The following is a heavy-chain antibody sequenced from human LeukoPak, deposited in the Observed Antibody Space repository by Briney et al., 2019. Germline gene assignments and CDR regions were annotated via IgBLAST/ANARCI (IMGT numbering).Heavy chain of an antibody. D-gene: IGHD3-22*01. CDR3: ARVGYYDSSGYRLDY. V-gene: IGHV4-31*03. Sequence: SETLSLTCTVSGGALSSGGYYWSWIRQHPGKGLEWIGYIYYSGSTYYNRSLKSRVTISVDTSKNQFSLKLSSVTAADTAVYYCARVGYYDSSGYRLDYWGQGTLVTVSS. CDR1: GGALSSGGYY. J-gene: IGHJ4*02. CDR2: IYYSGST.